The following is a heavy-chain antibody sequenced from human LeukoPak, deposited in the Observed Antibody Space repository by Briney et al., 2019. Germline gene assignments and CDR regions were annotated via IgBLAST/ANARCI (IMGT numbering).Heavy chain of an antibody. V-gene: IGHV5-51*01. Sequence: PGESLKISCKGSGYTFTTYWIGWVRQMPGKGLEWMGIIYPGDSNTRYSPSFQGQVTISADKSISTAYLQWSSLKASDTAMYYCARRRAVAGYYYFDYWGQGTLVTVSS. D-gene: IGHD6-19*01. CDR3: ARRRAVAGYYYFDY. CDR1: GYTFTTYW. CDR2: IYPGDSNT. J-gene: IGHJ4*02.